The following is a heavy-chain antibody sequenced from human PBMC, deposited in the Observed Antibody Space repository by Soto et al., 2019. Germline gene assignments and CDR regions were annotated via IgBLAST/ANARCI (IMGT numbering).Heavy chain of an antibody. Sequence: LSLTCAVSGYSISSGYYWGWIRQPPGKGLEWIGSIYYSGSTYYNPSLKSRVTISVDTSKNQFSLKLSSVTAADTAVYYCAGRGYYYDSSGYYYSFGPDAFDIWGQGTMVTVSS. CDR3: AGRGYYYDSSGYYYSFGPDAFDI. V-gene: IGHV4-38-2*01. CDR2: IYYSGST. D-gene: IGHD3-22*01. CDR1: GYSISSGYY. J-gene: IGHJ3*02.